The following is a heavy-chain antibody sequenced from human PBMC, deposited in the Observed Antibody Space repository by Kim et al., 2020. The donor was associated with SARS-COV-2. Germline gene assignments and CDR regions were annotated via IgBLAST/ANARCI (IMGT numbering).Heavy chain of an antibody. V-gene: IGHV5-10-1*01. Sequence: GKGLEWMGRLDPSDSYTNYSPSFQGHVTISAVKSISTAYLQWSSLKASDTAMYYCATPLAVAVHMGSWGQGTLVTVSS. CDR3: ATPLAVAVHMGS. D-gene: IGHD6-19*01. J-gene: IGHJ5*02. CDR2: LDPSDSYT.